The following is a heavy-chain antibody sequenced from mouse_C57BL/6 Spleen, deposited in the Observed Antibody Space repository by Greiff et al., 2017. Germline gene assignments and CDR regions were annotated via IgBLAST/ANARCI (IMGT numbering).Heavy chain of an antibody. V-gene: IGHV5-4*01. D-gene: IGHD1-1*01. J-gene: IGHJ1*03. Sequence: EVQVVESGGGLVKPGGSLKLSCAASGFTFSSYAMSWVRQTPEKRLEWVATISDGGSYTYYPDNVKGRFTISRDNAKNNLYLQMSHLKSEDTAMYYCARDRNTGVARGYFDVWGTGTTVTVSS. CDR2: ISDGGSYT. CDR3: ARDRNTGVARGYFDV. CDR1: GFTFSSYA.